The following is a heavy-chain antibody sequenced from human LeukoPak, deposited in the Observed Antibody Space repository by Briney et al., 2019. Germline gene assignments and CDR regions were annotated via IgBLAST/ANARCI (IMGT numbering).Heavy chain of an antibody. CDR3: ARGPNYYDSSGYYHDY. CDR1: GYTFTSYD. Sequence: ASVKVSCKASGYTFTSYDINWVRQATGQGLEWMGWMNPNSGNTGCAQKFQGRVTITRNTSISTAYMELSSLRSEDTAVYYCARGPNYYDSSGYYHDYWGQGTLVTVSS. D-gene: IGHD3-22*01. CDR2: MNPNSGNT. J-gene: IGHJ4*02. V-gene: IGHV1-8*03.